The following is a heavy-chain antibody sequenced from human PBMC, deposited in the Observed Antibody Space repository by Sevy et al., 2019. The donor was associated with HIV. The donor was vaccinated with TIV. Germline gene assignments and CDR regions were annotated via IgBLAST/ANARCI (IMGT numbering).Heavy chain of an antibody. CDR1: GFNFRTYN. D-gene: IGHD2-2*01. V-gene: IGHV3-21*01. CDR2: VSSSSSYI. Sequence: GGSLRLSCAASGFNFRTYNMNWVRQAPGKGLEWVSSVSSSSSYIYYADSVKSRFTISRDNAKTSLYLQMNSLRAEDTAVYYCARDYVLPATIDYYYYGMDVWGQGTTVTVSS. J-gene: IGHJ6*02. CDR3: ARDYVLPATIDYYYYGMDV.